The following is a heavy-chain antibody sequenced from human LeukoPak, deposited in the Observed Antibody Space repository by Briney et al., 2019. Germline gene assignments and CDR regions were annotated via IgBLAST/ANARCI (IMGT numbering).Heavy chain of an antibody. Sequence: ASETLSLTCTVSGGSISSGDYYWSWIRQPPGKGLEWIGYIYYSGSTYYNPSLKSRVTISVDTSKNQFSLKLSSVTAADTAVYYCARHGWDGSGSYPLRYWGQGTLVTVSS. CDR1: GGSISSGDYY. D-gene: IGHD3-10*01. CDR3: ARHGWDGSGSYPLRY. J-gene: IGHJ4*02. CDR2: IYYSGST. V-gene: IGHV4-30-4*01.